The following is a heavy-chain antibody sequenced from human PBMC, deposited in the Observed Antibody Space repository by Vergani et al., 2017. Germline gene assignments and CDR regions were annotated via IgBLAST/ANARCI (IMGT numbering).Heavy chain of an antibody. J-gene: IGHJ4*02. CDR2: IQFDGSNQ. Sequence: QVQLVESGGGVVQRGGSLRLSCATSGFTLSNYDMQWIRQGPGKGLKFVAFIQFDGSNQYYADSVKARFTLSRDFSKNTLYLQMNSLRTDDTATYYCAKHFRGWGIDYWGQGTQVIVSS. D-gene: IGHD3-16*01. CDR3: AKHFRGWGIDY. V-gene: IGHV3-30*02. CDR1: GFTLSNYD.